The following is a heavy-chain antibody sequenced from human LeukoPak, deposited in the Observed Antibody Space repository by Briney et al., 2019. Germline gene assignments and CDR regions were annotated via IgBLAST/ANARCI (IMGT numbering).Heavy chain of an antibody. V-gene: IGHV3-23*01. CDR3: AKDFFSGGWPYFDY. CDR2: ISGSGGST. J-gene: IGHJ4*02. Sequence: PGGSMRLSCAATGFTFSSYAMSWVRQAPGKGLEWVSAISGSGGSTYYADSVKGRFTISRDNSKNTLYLQMNSLRAEDTAVYYCAKDFFSGGWPYFDYWGQGTLVTVSS. D-gene: IGHD6-19*01. CDR1: GFTFSSYA.